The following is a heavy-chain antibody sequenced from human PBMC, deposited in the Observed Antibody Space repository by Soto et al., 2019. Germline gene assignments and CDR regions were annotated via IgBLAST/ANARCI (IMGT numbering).Heavy chain of an antibody. J-gene: IGHJ4*02. CDR2: INAGNGNT. D-gene: IGHD6-13*01. CDR3: ARVSSWSCFDY. V-gene: IGHV1-3*03. Sequence: ASVKVSCKASGYTFTSYAMHWVRQAPGQRLEWMGWINAGNGNTKYSQEFQGRVTMTRDTSTSTVYMELSSLRSEDTAVYYCARVSSWSCFDYWGQGTLVTVSS. CDR1: GYTFTSYA.